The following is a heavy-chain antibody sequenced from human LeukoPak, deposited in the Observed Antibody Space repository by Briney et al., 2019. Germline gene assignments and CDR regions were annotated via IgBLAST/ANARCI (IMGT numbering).Heavy chain of an antibody. CDR2: INPNSGGT. Sequence: ASVKVSCKASGYTFTRYYMHWVRQAPGQGLEWMGRINPNSGGTNYAQKFQGRVTMTRDTSISTAYMELSRLRSDDTAVYYCASEIAVAGGGFDYWGQGTLVTVSS. J-gene: IGHJ4*02. CDR1: GYTFTRYY. CDR3: ASEIAVAGGGFDY. D-gene: IGHD6-13*01. V-gene: IGHV1-2*06.